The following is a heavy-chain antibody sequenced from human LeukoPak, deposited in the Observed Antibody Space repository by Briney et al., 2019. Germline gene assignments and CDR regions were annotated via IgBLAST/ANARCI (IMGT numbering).Heavy chain of an antibody. Sequence: GGSLRLSCAASGFIFPDYWMHWVRQAPGSELVWVARIRGDGRATTYADSVKGRFTISRDNPKNLLFLQINSLRVEDTAVYYCARETPRRGETRDSYRWGQGTLVTVSS. D-gene: IGHD5-24*01. CDR2: IRGDGRAT. CDR1: GFIFPDYW. V-gene: IGHV3-74*01. CDR3: ARETPRRGETRDSYR. J-gene: IGHJ4*02.